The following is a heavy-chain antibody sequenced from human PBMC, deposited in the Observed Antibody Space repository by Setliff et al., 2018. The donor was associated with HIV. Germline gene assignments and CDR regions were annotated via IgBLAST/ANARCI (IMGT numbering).Heavy chain of an antibody. V-gene: IGHV1-24*01. D-gene: IGHD5-12*01. CDR2: FDPEDNKI. J-gene: IGHJ4*02. CDR3: ATRIRDGHRGYGYFDF. CDR1: GGAPNIYS. Sequence: ASVKVSCKASGGAPNIYSISWVRQAPGKGPEWMGGFDPEDNKIVYAQKFQGRVTTTEDTSTDTAYMELSSLRPEDTAVYYCATRIRDGHRGYGYFDFWGQGTLVTVSS.